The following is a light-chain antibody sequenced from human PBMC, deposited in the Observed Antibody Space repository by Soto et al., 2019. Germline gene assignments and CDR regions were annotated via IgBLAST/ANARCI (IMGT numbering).Light chain of an antibody. CDR1: SSDVGGYNY. J-gene: IGLJ3*02. CDR2: DVS. CDR3: SSYTSSTRV. V-gene: IGLV2-14*01. Sequence: QSALTQPASVSGSPRQSITISCTGTSSDVGGYNYVSWYQQHPGKAPKLMIYDVSNWPSGVSNRFSGSKSGNTASLTISGLQAEDEADYYCSSYTSSTRVFGGGTKLTVL.